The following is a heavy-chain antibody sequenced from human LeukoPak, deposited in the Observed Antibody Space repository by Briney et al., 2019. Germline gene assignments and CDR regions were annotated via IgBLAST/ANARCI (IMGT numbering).Heavy chain of an antibody. D-gene: IGHD5-18*01. J-gene: IGHJ4*02. V-gene: IGHV1-18*01. CDR2: ISAYNGNT. CDR3: ARRRGYSHSDY. CDR1: GYTXTSXG. Sequence: SVTVSCKASGYTXTSXGISWXRQAPGQGLEWMGWISAYNGNTNYAQKLQGRVTMTTDTSTSTAYMELGSLRSDDTAVYYCARRRGYSHSDYWGQGTLVTVSS.